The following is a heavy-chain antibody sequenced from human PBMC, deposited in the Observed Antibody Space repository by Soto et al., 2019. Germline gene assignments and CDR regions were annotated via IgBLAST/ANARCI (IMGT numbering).Heavy chain of an antibody. Sequence: GGSLRLSCAASGFTFSSYAMHWVRQAPGKGLEWVAVISYDGSNKYYADSVKGRFTISRDNSKNTLYLQMNSLRAEDTAVYYCARDLLGTSCYRDWGQGTLVTVSS. V-gene: IGHV3-30-3*01. CDR3: ARDLLGTSCYRD. CDR1: GFTFSSYA. J-gene: IGHJ4*02. D-gene: IGHD2-2*01. CDR2: ISYDGSNK.